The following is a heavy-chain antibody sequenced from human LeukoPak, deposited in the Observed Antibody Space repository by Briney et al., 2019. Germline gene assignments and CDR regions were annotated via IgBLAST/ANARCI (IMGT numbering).Heavy chain of an antibody. D-gene: IGHD3-10*01. CDR2: ISSSSSYI. Sequence: GGSLRLSCAASGFIFSNYAMNWVRQAPGKGLEWVSSISSSSSYIYYVDSVKGRFTISRDNAKNSLYLQMNSLRAEDTAVYYCAKSFWWFGEFSPFDNWGQGTLVTVSS. CDR1: GFIFSNYA. J-gene: IGHJ4*02. CDR3: AKSFWWFGEFSPFDN. V-gene: IGHV3-21*01.